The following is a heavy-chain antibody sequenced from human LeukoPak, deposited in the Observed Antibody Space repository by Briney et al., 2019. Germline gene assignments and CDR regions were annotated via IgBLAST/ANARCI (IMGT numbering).Heavy chain of an antibody. D-gene: IGHD1-26*01. CDR2: IWYDGSNK. CDR1: GFTFSSYG. CDR3: ARDRGSGAVGYFDY. Sequence: GRSLRLSCAASGFTFSSYGMHWVRQAPAKGLEWVAVIWYDGSNKYYADSVKGRFTISRDNSKNTLYLQMNSLRAEDTAVYYCARDRGSGAVGYFDYWGQGALVTVSS. V-gene: IGHV3-33*08. J-gene: IGHJ4*02.